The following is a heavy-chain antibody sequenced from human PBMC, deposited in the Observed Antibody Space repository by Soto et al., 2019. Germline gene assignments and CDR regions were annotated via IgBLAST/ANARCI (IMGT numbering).Heavy chain of an antibody. CDR2: IDWDDDK. Sequence: SGPTLVKPTQTLTLTCTFSGFSLSTSGMCVSWIRQPPGKALEWLARIDWDDDKYYSTSLKTRLTISKDTFKNQVVLTMTNMDPVDTATYYCARYCSSISCSYFDHWGQGTLVTVSS. CDR3: ARYCSSISCSYFDH. J-gene: IGHJ4*02. CDR1: GFSLSTSGMC. D-gene: IGHD2-2*01. V-gene: IGHV2-70*11.